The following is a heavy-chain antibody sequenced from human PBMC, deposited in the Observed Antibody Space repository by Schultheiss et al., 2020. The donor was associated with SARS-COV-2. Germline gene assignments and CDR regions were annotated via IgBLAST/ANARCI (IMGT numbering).Heavy chain of an antibody. CDR2: INHSGST. CDR1: GGSISSYY. Sequence: SETLSLTCSVSGGSISSYYWSWIRQPPGKGLEWIGEINHSGSTNYNPSLKSRVTISVDTSKNQFSLKLSSVTAADTAVYYCARCYYYGSGSSLGYYYGMDVWGQGTTVTVSS. D-gene: IGHD3-10*01. V-gene: IGHV4-34*01. CDR3: ARCYYYGSGSSLGYYYGMDV. J-gene: IGHJ6*02.